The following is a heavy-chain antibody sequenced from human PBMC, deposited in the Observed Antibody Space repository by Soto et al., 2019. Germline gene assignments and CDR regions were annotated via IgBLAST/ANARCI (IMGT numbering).Heavy chain of an antibody. D-gene: IGHD3-16*02. Sequence: PSETLSLTCTVSGGSISSGGYYWSWIRQHPGKGLEWIGYIYYSGSTYYNPSLKSRVTISVDTSKNQFSLKLSSVTAADTAVYYCAREELGDYIWGSYRFVWFDPWGQGTLVTVSS. CDR3: AREELGDYIWGSYRFVWFDP. J-gene: IGHJ5*02. CDR1: GGSISSGGYY. CDR2: IYYSGST. V-gene: IGHV4-31*03.